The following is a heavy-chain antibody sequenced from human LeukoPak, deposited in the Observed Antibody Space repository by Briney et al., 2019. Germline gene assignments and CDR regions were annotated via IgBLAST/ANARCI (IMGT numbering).Heavy chain of an antibody. Sequence: ASVKVSCKASGYTFTSYGISWVRQAPGQGLEWMGWISAYNGNTNYAQKLQGRVTMTTDTSTSTAYMELRSPRSDDTAVYYCARVGAAAGRGWFDPWGQGTLVTVSS. CDR1: GYTFTSYG. CDR3: ARVGAAAGRGWFDP. V-gene: IGHV1-18*01. CDR2: ISAYNGNT. D-gene: IGHD6-13*01. J-gene: IGHJ5*02.